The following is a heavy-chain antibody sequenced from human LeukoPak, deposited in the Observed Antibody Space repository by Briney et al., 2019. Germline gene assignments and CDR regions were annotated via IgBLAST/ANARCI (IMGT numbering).Heavy chain of an antibody. CDR1: GGTFSSYA. D-gene: IGHD6-6*01. J-gene: IGHJ4*02. V-gene: IGHV1-69*01. CDR2: IIPIFGTA. CDR3: ATDVVAARLDY. Sequence: ASVKVSCKAPGGTFSSYAISWVRQAPGQGLEWMGGIIPIFGTANYAQKFQGRVTITADESTSTAYMELSSLRSEDTAVYYCATDVVAARLDYWGQGTLVTVSS.